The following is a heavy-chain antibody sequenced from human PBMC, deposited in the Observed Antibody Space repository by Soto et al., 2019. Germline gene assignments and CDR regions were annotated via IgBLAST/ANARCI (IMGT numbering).Heavy chain of an antibody. J-gene: IGHJ6*02. Sequence: EVQLLESGGGLVQPGGSLRLSCAASGFTFSSYAMTWVRQAPGKGLEWVSGISGSGGSTYYADSVKGRFTISRDNSKNRRHLKMNSLGADDTAVYSCAKDGRARQQLNCCYGMDVWGQGTTVTVSS. D-gene: IGHD6-13*01. CDR2: ISGSGGST. CDR3: AKDGRARQQLNCCYGMDV. V-gene: IGHV3-23*01. CDR1: GFTFSSYA.